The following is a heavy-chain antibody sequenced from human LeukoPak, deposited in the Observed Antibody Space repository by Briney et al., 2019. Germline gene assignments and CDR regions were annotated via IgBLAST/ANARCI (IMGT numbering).Heavy chain of an antibody. CDR1: GYTFTSYY. V-gene: IGHV1-46*01. CDR3: ARGSRAYNTAMVIKEFDY. J-gene: IGHJ4*02. Sequence: ASVKVSCKASGYTFTSYYMHWVRQAPGQGLEWMGIINPSSGSTSYAQKFQGRVTMTRDTSTSTVYMELSSLRSEDTAVYYCARGSRAYNTAMVIKEFDYWGQGTLVTVSS. CDR2: INPSSGST. D-gene: IGHD5-18*01.